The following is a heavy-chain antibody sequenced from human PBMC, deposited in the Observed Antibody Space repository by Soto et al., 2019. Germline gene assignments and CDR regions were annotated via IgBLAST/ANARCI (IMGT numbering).Heavy chain of an antibody. CDR3: ARHGSRDVVRVDY. CDR1: GDSIGGYY. Sequence: HVQLRESGPGLLQPSETLSLTCTVSGDSIGGYYWNWIRQTAGEGLEWIGVIYYTGYTYYNPSLQSRVTLSVDTSKNRFSLNLTSVTAADTAMYYCARHGSRDVVRVDYWGQGILVSVSS. CDR2: IYYTGYT. D-gene: IGHD2-15*01. V-gene: IGHV4-59*08. J-gene: IGHJ4*02.